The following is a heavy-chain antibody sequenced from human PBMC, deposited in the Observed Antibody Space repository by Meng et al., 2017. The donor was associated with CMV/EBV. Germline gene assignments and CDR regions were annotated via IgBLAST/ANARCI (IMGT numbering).Heavy chain of an antibody. V-gene: IGHV1-18*01. D-gene: IGHD3-10*01. Sequence: QVRLVQYGAGGKKPGAPVKGSCQASGYTFTSYGISWVRQAPGQGLEWMGWISAYNGNTNYAQKLQGRVTMTTDTSTSTAYMELRSLRSDDTAVYYCARDPLFGGGGRFDLWGRGTLVTVSS. CDR3: ARDPLFGGGGRFDL. J-gene: IGHJ2*01. CDR2: ISAYNGNT. CDR1: GYTFTSYG.